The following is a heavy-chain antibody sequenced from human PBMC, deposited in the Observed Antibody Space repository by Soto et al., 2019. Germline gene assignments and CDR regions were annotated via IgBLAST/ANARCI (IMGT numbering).Heavy chain of an antibody. J-gene: IGHJ5*02. Sequence: PGGSLRLSCAASGFTFSSYGMHWVRQAPGKGLEWVAVIWYDGSNKYYADSVKGRFTISRDNSKNTLYLQMNSLRAEVTAVYYCARAEAAIAAGWFDPWGQGTLVTVSS. D-gene: IGHD6-6*01. V-gene: IGHV3-33*01. CDR2: IWYDGSNK. CDR3: ARAEAAIAAGWFDP. CDR1: GFTFSSYG.